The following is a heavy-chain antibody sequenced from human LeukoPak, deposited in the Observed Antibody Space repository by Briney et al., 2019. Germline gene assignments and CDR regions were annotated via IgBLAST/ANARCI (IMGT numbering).Heavy chain of an antibody. Sequence: AGSLRLSCAASGFTFSNFGMHWVRQAPGKGLEWVAFIRYDGSNEYYADSVKGRFTISRDNSKNTLYLQIHSLRAEDTAVYYCARDWYNNSDAFDIWGQGTMVTVSS. CDR1: GFTFSNFG. V-gene: IGHV3-30*02. J-gene: IGHJ3*02. CDR2: IRYDGSNE. D-gene: IGHD4-11*01. CDR3: ARDWYNNSDAFDI.